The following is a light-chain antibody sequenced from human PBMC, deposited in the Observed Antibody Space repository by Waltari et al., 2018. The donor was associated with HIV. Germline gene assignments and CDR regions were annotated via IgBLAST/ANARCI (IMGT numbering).Light chain of an antibody. CDR2: AAS. J-gene: IGKJ2*01. V-gene: IGKV1-39*01. Sequence: DILMTQSPSSLSASVGDRVTITCRASLNITTFLNWYHQKPGKAPQLLISAASNLQSGVPSRFSGSGSGTDFTFTITSLQPADFATYFCQQYYTVPYTFGQGTKLEIK. CDR3: QQYYTVPYT. CDR1: LNITTF.